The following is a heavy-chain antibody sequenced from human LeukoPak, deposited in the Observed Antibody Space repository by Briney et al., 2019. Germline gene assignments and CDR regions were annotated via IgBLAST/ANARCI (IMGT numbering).Heavy chain of an antibody. CDR2: IYYSGST. J-gene: IGHJ4*02. Sequence: SETLSLTCTVSGGSISSYYWSWIRQPPGKGLEWIGHIYYSGSTNYNPSLKSRVTISVDKSKNRFSLKLSSVTAADTAVYYCASRPTAWAYFDYWGQGTLVTVSS. CDR1: GGSISSYY. CDR3: ASRPTAWAYFDY. V-gene: IGHV4-59*12. D-gene: IGHD4-17*01.